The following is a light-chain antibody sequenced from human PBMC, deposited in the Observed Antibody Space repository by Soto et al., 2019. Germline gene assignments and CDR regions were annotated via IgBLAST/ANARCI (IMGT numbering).Light chain of an antibody. CDR2: GAS. CDR3: QQYGDSPT. J-gene: IGKJ1*01. CDR1: QSVSSN. Sequence: FALPPSPGTLSLAPGESAPLSCRASQSVSSNLAWYQQKPGQAPRLLIYGASTRATGIPARFSGSGSGTEFTLTISRLEPEDFAVFYCQQYGDSPTFGQGTKVDI. V-gene: IGKV3-20*01.